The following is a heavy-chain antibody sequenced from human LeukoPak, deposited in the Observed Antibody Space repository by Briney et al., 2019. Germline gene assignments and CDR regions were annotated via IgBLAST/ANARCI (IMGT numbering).Heavy chain of an antibody. CDR3: ARAVQYYFDY. V-gene: IGHV4-30-2*01. J-gene: IGHJ4*02. CDR2: IYHSGST. CDR1: GGSISSGGYS. Sequence: SETLSLTRAVSGGSISSGGYSWSWIRQPPGKGLEWIGYIYHSGSTYYNPSLKSRVTISVDRSKNQFSLKLSSVTAADTAVYYCARAVQYYFDYWGQGTLVTVSS.